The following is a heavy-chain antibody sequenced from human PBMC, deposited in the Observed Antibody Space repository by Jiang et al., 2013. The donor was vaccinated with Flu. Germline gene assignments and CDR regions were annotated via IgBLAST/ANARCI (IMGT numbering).Heavy chain of an antibody. V-gene: IGHV4-39*01. D-gene: IGHD6-19*01. Sequence: GSGLVKPSETLSLTCTVSGGSISNTLYLWGWIRQPPGKALEWIGSVQNSVGSYYNPSLNSRANIAVYTSENKFSLTLRSVTAADTAIYYCSTHPPVGRNWGWYSGLDVWGQGTTVSVSS. CDR3: STHPPVGRNWGWYSGLDV. J-gene: IGHJ6*02. CDR2: VQNSVGS. CDR1: GGSISNTLYL.